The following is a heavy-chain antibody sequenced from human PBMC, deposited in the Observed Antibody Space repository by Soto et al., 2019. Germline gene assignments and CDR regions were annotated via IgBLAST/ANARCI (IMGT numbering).Heavy chain of an antibody. Sequence: QVQLVESGGGVVQPGRSLRLACTASGFTFSSYTIHWVRQAPGRGLEWVAVISYDGSNKFYTDSVKGRFTISRDNSKNTLNLQMNSLRVEDTALYYCARVSRSGGNYPFDYWGQGTLVTVSS. CDR3: ARVSRSGGNYPFDY. D-gene: IGHD2-15*01. CDR1: GFTFSSYT. J-gene: IGHJ4*02. CDR2: ISYDGSNK. V-gene: IGHV3-30-3*01.